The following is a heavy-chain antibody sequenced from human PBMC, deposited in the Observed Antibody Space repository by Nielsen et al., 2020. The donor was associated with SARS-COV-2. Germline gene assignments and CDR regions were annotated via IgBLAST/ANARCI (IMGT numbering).Heavy chain of an antibody. D-gene: IGHD1-26*01. CDR3: AKDLVGATYDAFDI. V-gene: IGHV3-9*01. Sequence: SLKISCAASGFTFDDYAMHWVRQDPGKGLEWVSGISWNSGSIGYADSVKGRFTISRDNSKNTLYLQMNSLRAEDTAVYYCAKDLVGATYDAFDIWGQGTMVTVSS. J-gene: IGHJ3*02. CDR2: ISWNSGSI. CDR1: GFTFDDYA.